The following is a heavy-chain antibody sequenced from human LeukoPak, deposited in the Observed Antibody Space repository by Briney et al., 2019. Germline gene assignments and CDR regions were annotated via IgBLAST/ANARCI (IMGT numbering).Heavy chain of an antibody. CDR2: IRSKANSYAT. Sequence: GGSLRLSCAASGFTFSGSAMHWVRQASGKGLEWVGRIRSKANSYATAYAASVKGRFTISRDDSKNTAYLQMNSLKTEDTAVYYCTTVSPQTSGYDSWWGQGTLVTVSS. CDR1: GFTFSGSA. CDR3: TTVSPQTSGYDSW. V-gene: IGHV3-73*01. J-gene: IGHJ4*02. D-gene: IGHD5-12*01.